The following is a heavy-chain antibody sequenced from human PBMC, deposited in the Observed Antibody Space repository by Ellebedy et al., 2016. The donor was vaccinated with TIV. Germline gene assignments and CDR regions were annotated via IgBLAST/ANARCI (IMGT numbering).Heavy chain of an antibody. CDR2: IYPLDSDV. CDR1: GFTFTNYW. J-gene: IGHJ4*02. D-gene: IGHD5-18*01. Sequence: GESLKISCQGSGFTFTNYWIGWVRQMPGKGLECIGIIYPLDSDVRYSPSLQGQVTISVDKSTSTTYLQWASLQASDSGLYFCARVPNRKQLWLGGPDYWGQGTLVTVSS. CDR3: ARVPNRKQLWLGGPDY. V-gene: IGHV5-51*01.